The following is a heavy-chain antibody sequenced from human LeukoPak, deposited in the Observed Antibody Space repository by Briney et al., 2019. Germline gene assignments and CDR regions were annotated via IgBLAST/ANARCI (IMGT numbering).Heavy chain of an antibody. CDR1: GGSISSGDYY. Sequence: ILSLTCTVSGGSISSGDYYWSWIRQPPGKGLEWIGYIYYSGSTYYNPSLKSRVTISVDTSKNQFSLKLSSVTAADTAVYYCARLRLNDAFDIWGQGTMVTVSS. D-gene: IGHD6-19*01. J-gene: IGHJ3*02. V-gene: IGHV4-30-4*08. CDR3: ARLRLNDAFDI. CDR2: IYYSGST.